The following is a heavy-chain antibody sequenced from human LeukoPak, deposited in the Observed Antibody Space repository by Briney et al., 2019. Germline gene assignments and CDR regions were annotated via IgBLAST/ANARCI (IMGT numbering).Heavy chain of an antibody. CDR3: ARDISYHLLQDSRFY. J-gene: IGHJ4*02. D-gene: IGHD2-2*01. V-gene: IGHV3-11*01. Sequence: PGGSLRLSCEASGFTFRNYYMSWIRQAPGKGLEWVSYVSSSGGTIHYADSVKGRFTISRDNAKNSLYLQMNSLRVEDTAVYYCARDISYHLLQDSRFYWGQGALVTVSS. CDR1: GFTFRNYY. CDR2: VSSSGGTI.